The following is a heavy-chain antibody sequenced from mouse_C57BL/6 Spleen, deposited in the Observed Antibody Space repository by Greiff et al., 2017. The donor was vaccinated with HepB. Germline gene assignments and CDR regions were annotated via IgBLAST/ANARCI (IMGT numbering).Heavy chain of an antibody. CDR1: GYTFTDYN. CDR2: INPNNGGT. D-gene: IGHD1-1*01. Sequence: EVQLQQSGPELVKPGASVKVPCKASGYTFTDYNMDWVKQSHGKSLEWIGDINPNNGGTIYNQKFKGKATLTVDKSSSTAYMELRSLTSEDTAVYDCARHYGSLYYAMDYWGQGTSVTVSS. CDR3: ARHYGSLYYAMDY. V-gene: IGHV1-18*01. J-gene: IGHJ4*01.